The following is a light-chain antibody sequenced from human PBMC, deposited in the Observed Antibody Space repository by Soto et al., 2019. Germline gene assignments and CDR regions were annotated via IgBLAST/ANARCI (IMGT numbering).Light chain of an antibody. CDR2: EGS. J-gene: IGLJ2*01. CDR3: SSYTASSTLV. CDR1: SSDVGAYNY. Sequence: QSALTQPASVSGSPGQSITISCTGTSSDVGAYNYVSWYQQHPGKAPKLMIYEGSHRPSGVSNRFSGSKSANTASLSISGLQAEDEADYYCSSYTASSTLVFGGGTKLTVL. V-gene: IGLV2-14*01.